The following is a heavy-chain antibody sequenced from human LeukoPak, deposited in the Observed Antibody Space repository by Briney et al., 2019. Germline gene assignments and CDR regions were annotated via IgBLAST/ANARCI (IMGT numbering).Heavy chain of an antibody. V-gene: IGHV1-69*01. CDR3: ASPMTTVTTSAFDI. D-gene: IGHD4-17*01. J-gene: IGHJ3*02. Sequence: SVKVSCKASGGDFSRYAISCVRQAPGQGLEWMGGIIPIFGTANYAPKFQGRVTITADESTSTAYMELSSLRSEDAAVYYCASPMTTVTTSAFDIWGQGTMVTVSS. CDR1: GGDFSRYA. CDR2: IIPIFGTA.